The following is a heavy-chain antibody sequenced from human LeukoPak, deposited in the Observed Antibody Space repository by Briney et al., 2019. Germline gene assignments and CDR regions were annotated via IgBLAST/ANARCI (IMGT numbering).Heavy chain of an antibody. CDR1: GYTFTSYD. Sequence: ASVKVSCKASGYTFTSYDINWVRQATGQGLEWMGWMNPNSGNTDYAQKFQDRVTMTRNTSISTAYMELSSLRSEDTAVYYCARGMGSGSYSAAYYFDYWGQGTLVTVSS. V-gene: IGHV1-8*01. CDR2: MNPNSGNT. D-gene: IGHD3-22*01. CDR3: ARGMGSGSYSAAYYFDY. J-gene: IGHJ4*02.